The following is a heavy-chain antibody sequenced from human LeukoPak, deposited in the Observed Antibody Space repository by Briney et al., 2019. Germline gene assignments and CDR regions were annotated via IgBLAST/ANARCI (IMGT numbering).Heavy chain of an antibody. V-gene: IGHV1-69*05. Sequence: SVKVSCKASGGTFCSYAISWVRQAPGQGLEWMGGIIPIFGTANYAQKFQGRVAITTDESTSTAYMELSSLRSEDTAVYYCARGVYCSSTSCLSPLLWYFDLWGRGTLVTVSS. CDR2: IIPIFGTA. CDR1: GGTFCSYA. J-gene: IGHJ2*01. CDR3: ARGVYCSSTSCLSPLLWYFDL. D-gene: IGHD2-2*01.